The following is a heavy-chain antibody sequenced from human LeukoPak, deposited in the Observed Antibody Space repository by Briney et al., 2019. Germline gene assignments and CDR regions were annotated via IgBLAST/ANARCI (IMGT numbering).Heavy chain of an antibody. CDR1: GFTVSSNY. D-gene: IGHD2-2*01. J-gene: IGHJ4*02. V-gene: IGHV3-53*01. CDR3: ARAKSTLWPAAISDY. CDR2: IYSGGST. Sequence: GGSLRLSCAASGFTVSSNYMSWVRQAPGKGLEWVSVIYSGGSTYYADSVKGRFTISRDNSKNTLYLQMNSLRAEDTAVYYCARAKSTLWPAAISDYWGQGTLVTVSS.